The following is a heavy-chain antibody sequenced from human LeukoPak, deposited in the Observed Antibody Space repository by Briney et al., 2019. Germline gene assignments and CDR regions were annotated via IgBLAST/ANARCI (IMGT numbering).Heavy chain of an antibody. D-gene: IGHD2-15*01. J-gene: IGHJ4*02. V-gene: IGHV3-21*04. CDR3: ASKGYCSGGSCYLLDY. CDR1: GFTFSSYS. Sequence: GGSLRLSCAASGFTFSSYSMNWVRQAPGKGLEWVSSISSSSSYIYYADSVKGRFTISRDNAKNSLYLQMNSLRAEDTAVYYCASKGYCSGGSCYLLDYWGQGTLVTVSS. CDR2: ISSSSSYI.